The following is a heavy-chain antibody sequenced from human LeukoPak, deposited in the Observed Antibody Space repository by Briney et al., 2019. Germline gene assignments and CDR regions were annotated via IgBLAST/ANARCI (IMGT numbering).Heavy chain of an antibody. V-gene: IGHV4-39*07. J-gene: IGHJ4*02. CDR1: GGSFSSSSYY. CDR2: IYYSGST. CDR3: ARGDLRYYDSSGYSQEFDY. Sequence: PSETLSLTCAVSGGSFSSSSYYWGWIRQPPGKGLEWIGSIYYSGSTYYNPSLKSRVTISVDTSKNQFSLKLSSVTAADTAVYYCARGDLRYYDSSGYSQEFDYWGQGTLVTVSS. D-gene: IGHD3-22*01.